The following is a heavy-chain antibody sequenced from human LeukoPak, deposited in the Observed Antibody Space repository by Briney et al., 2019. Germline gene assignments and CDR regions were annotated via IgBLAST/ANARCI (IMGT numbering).Heavy chain of an antibody. D-gene: IGHD2-2*01. CDR2: IRTKANSYAT. CDR1: GFTFSDSA. J-gene: IGHJ4*02. V-gene: IGHV3-73*01. CDR3: ARSAYCSSTSCYRFDY. Sequence: GGSLRLSCAAPGFTFSDSALHWVRQASGKGLEWVGRIRTKANSYATAYAASVKGRFTISRDDSKNTAYLQMNSLKTEDTAVYYCARSAYCSSTSCYRFDYWGQGTLVTVSS.